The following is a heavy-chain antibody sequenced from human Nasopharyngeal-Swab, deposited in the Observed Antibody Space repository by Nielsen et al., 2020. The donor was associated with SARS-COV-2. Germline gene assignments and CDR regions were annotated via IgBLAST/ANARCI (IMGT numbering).Heavy chain of an antibody. CDR3: ARKPPSSGAFDL. Sequence: GESLKISCAASGFTFSAYAMSWVRQAPGKGLEWVAIVSYDGINKYYADSVEGRFTIFRVDSKNTLYLQMNSLRTDDTAVYYCARKPPSSGAFDLWGQGTMVSVSS. CDR1: GFTFSAYA. D-gene: IGHD6-6*01. CDR2: VSYDGINK. V-gene: IGHV3-30-3*01. J-gene: IGHJ3*01.